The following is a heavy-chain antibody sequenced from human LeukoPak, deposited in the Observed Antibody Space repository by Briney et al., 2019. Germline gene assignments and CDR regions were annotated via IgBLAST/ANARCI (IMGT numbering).Heavy chain of an antibody. CDR2: IYPNSGDT. V-gene: IGHV1-2*02. CDR3: ARVWQLLAEYQH. Sequence: ASVKVSCKASGYTFTDYHMHWVRRAPGQGLEWMGWIYPNSGDTKYAQKFQGRVTMTRDTSISTAYMELSSLRSDDTAVYYCARVWQLLAEYQHWGQGTLVTVSS. CDR1: GYTFTDYH. J-gene: IGHJ1*01. D-gene: IGHD6-13*01.